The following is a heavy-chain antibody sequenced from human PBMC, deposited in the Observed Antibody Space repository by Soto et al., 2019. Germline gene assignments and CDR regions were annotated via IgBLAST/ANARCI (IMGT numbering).Heavy chain of an antibody. CDR1: GFTFSSYA. V-gene: IGHV3-23*01. CDR2: ISGSGGST. Sequence: EVQLLESGGGLVQPGGSLRLSCAASGFTFSSYAMSWVRQAPGKGLEWVSAISGSGGSTYYADSVKGRFTISRDNSKNTLSLQMNSLRAEDTAVYYCAKRPDPLYYYYGMDVWGQGTKVTVSS. CDR3: AKRPDPLYYYYGMDV. J-gene: IGHJ6*02.